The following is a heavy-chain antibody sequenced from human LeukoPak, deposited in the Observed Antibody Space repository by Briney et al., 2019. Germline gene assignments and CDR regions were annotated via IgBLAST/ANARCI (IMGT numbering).Heavy chain of an antibody. D-gene: IGHD3-16*01. J-gene: IGHJ4*02. CDR2: IYNSGST. CDR1: GYSISSGYF. CDR3: ARDNDSRDPPHFDY. V-gene: IGHV4-38-2*02. Sequence: SETLSLTCTVSGYSISSGYFWGWIRQPPGKGLEWIGTIYNSGSTYYNASLESRVTISVDTSKNQFSLKLSSVTAADTAVYYCARDNDSRDPPHFDYWGQGTLVTVSS.